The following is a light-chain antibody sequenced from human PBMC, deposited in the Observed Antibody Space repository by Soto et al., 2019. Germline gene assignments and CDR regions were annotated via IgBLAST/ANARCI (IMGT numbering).Light chain of an antibody. V-gene: IGKV3-15*01. CDR3: QQYNNWPPYT. CDR1: QSVSSN. CDR2: GAS. Sequence: EIVMTQSPATLSVSPGERATLSCRASQSVSSNLAWYQQKPGQAPRLLIYGASTRATGIPARFSGSGSGTEFTLTISGLQSEDFAVYYCQQYNNWPPYTFAQGTKLEIK. J-gene: IGKJ2*01.